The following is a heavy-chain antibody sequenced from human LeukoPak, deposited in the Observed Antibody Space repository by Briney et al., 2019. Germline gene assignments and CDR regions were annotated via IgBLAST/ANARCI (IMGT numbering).Heavy chain of an antibody. CDR1: GGSFSGYY. CDR3: ARDNVVDATSGIDY. CDR2: INHSGST. Sequence: ASETLSLTCAVYGGSFSGYYWSWIRQPPGKGLEWCGEINHSGSTNYNPSLKSRVTISVGTSKNQFSLKLTSMTAADTAVYFCARDNVVDATSGIDYWGRGTLVTVSS. J-gene: IGHJ4*02. D-gene: IGHD2-15*01. V-gene: IGHV4-34*01.